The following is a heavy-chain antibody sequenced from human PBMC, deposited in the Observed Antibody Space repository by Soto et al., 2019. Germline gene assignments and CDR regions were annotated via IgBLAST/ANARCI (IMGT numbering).Heavy chain of an antibody. CDR1: DGSISSGGYY. V-gene: IGHV4-31*03. D-gene: IGHD6-19*01. CDR2: IYYSGST. CDR3: ARDIEDNSSGWYYFDY. J-gene: IGHJ4*02. Sequence: TLSLTCPVSDGSISSGGYYWSWIRQHPGKGLEWIGYIYYSGSTYYNPSLKSRVTISVDTSKNQFSLKLSSVTAADTAVYYCARDIEDNSSGWYYFDYWGQGTLVTVSS.